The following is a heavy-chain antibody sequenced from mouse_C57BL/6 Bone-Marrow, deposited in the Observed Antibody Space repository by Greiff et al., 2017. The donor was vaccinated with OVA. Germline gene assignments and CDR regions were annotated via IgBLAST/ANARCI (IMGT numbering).Heavy chain of an antibody. CDR3: TRVRLWGFAY. CDR1: GYTFTDYE. J-gene: IGHJ3*01. Sequence: SGAELVRPGASVTLSCKASGYTFTDYEMHWVKQTPVHGLEWIGAIDPETGGTAYNQKFKGKAILTADKSSSTAYMELRSLTSEDSAVYYCTRVRLWGFAYWGQGTLVTVSA. V-gene: IGHV1-15*01. D-gene: IGHD1-1*02. CDR2: IDPETGGT.